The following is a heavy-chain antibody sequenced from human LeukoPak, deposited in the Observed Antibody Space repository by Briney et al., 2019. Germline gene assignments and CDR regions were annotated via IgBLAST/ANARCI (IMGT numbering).Heavy chain of an antibody. D-gene: IGHD3-22*01. CDR1: GVSVSSGSYY. V-gene: IGHV4-61*01. CDR2: IYYSGST. J-gene: IGHJ4*02. CDR3: ARAYDSSSYYWL. Sequence: KSSETLSLTCTVSGVSVSSGSYYWSWIRQPPGKGLEWIGYIYYSGSTNYNPSLKSRVTISVDTSKNQFSLKLSSVTAADTAVYYCARAYDSSSYYWLWGQGTLVTVSS.